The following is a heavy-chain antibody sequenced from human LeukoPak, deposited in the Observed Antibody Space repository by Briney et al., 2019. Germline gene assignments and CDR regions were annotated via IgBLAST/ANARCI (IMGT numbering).Heavy chain of an antibody. D-gene: IGHD6-6*01. Sequence: PGGSLRLSCAASGFTFNSSWMHWVRQAPGKGLVWVSRINTDGSGTSYADSVKGRFTISRDNAKNTLYLQMNSLRAEDTAVYYCARSYSSSSRCYFDYWGQGTLVTVSS. CDR3: ARSYSSSSRCYFDY. V-gene: IGHV3-74*01. CDR1: GFTFNSSW. J-gene: IGHJ4*02. CDR2: INTDGSGT.